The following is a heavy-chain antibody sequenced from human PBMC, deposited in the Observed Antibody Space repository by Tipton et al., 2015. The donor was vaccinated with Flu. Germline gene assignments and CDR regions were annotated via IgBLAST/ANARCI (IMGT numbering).Heavy chain of an antibody. CDR2: IYHNGNT. Sequence: TLSLTCAVSGVSIRGGGYSWSWIRQPPGKGLEWIGYIYHNGNTYYTPSLKSRVTISVDRSKNQVSLKLSSVTDADSAVYYCARGRYCSSGTCDAFDIWGQGTMVTVSS. J-gene: IGHJ3*02. CDR3: ARGRYCSSGTCDAFDI. D-gene: IGHD2-15*01. CDR1: GVSIRGGGYS. V-gene: IGHV4-30-2*01.